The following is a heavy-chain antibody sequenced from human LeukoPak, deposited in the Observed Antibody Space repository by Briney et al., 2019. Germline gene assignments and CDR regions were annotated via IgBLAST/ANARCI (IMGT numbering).Heavy chain of an antibody. J-gene: IGHJ4*02. Sequence: GGSLRLSCAASGFTVSSNYMSRVRQAPGKGLEWVSVIYSGGTAYYADSVKGRFTISRDNSKNTLYIEMNSLRVEDTAVYYCATISSGWYYFDYWGQGTLVTVSS. V-gene: IGHV3-66*01. CDR1: GFTVSSNY. CDR2: IYSGGTA. CDR3: ATISSGWYYFDY. D-gene: IGHD6-19*01.